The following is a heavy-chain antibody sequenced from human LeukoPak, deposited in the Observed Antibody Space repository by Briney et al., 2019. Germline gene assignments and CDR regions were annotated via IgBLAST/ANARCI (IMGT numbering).Heavy chain of an antibody. J-gene: IGHJ4*02. CDR3: ARGVARYYYDSSGYYLY. Sequence: ASVKVSCKASGYTFTGYYMHWVRQAPGQGLEWMGWINPNSGGTNYAQKFQGRVTMTRDTSISTAYMELSRLRSDDTAVYYCARGVARYYYDSSGYYLYWGQGTLDTVSS. D-gene: IGHD3-22*01. V-gene: IGHV1-2*02. CDR1: GYTFTGYY. CDR2: INPNSGGT.